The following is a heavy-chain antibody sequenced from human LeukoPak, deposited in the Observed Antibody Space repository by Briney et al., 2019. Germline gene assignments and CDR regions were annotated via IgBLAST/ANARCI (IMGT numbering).Heavy chain of an antibody. CDR2: IYYSGST. Sequence: PSETLSLTYAVSGGSISSYYWSWIRQPPGKGLEWIGYIYYSGSTNYNPSLKSRVTISVDTSKNQFSLKLSSVTAADTAVYYCARQSPYCSSTSCYWFDPWGQGTLVTVSS. CDR3: ARQSPYCSSTSCYWFDP. J-gene: IGHJ5*02. D-gene: IGHD2-2*01. CDR1: GGSISSYY. V-gene: IGHV4-59*08.